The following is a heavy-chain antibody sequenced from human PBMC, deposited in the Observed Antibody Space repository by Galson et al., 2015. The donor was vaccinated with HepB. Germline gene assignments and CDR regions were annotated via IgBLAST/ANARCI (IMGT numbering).Heavy chain of an antibody. D-gene: IGHD4-17*01. J-gene: IGHJ2*01. V-gene: IGHV5-51*01. CDR2: GDSDI. Sequence: GDSDIRYSPSFQGQVTISADKSISTAYLQWSSLKASDTAMYYCARQTNGDWYFDLWGRGTLVTVSS. CDR3: ARQTNGDWYFDL.